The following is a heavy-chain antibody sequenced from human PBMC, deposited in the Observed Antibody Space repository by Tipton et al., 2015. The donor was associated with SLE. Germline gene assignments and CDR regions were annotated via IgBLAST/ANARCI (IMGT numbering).Heavy chain of an antibody. Sequence: QVQLVQSGSELKKPGASVRISCKTSGYTFTSSSMNWVRQAPGQGLEWMGWININTGNPTYAQGFTGRFAFSLDTSVSTAYLQISSLKAEDTAVYYCARLGDWDFYYYMDVWGKGTTVTVSS. V-gene: IGHV7-4-1*02. CDR1: GYTFTSSS. J-gene: IGHJ6*03. D-gene: IGHD3-16*01. CDR3: ARLGDWDFYYYMDV. CDR2: ININTGNP.